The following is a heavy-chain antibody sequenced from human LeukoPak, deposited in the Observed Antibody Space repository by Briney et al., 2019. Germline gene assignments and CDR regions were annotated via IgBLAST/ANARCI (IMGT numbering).Heavy chain of an antibody. CDR1: GFTFSSYW. D-gene: IGHD2-15*01. V-gene: IGHV3-74*01. CDR3: ARGGHQRGGPFDY. J-gene: IGHJ4*02. Sequence: GGSLRLSCAASGFTFSSYWMHWVRQAPGRGLVWVSRITSDGSDTSYADSVKARFLISRDNGKNTLYLQMNSLRAEDTAVYYCARGGHQRGGPFDYWGQGTLVTVSS. CDR2: ITSDGSDT.